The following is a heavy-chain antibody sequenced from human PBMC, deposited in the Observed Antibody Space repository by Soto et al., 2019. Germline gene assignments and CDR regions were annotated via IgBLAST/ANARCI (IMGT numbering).Heavy chain of an antibody. CDR1: GGSIISGNYL. CDR2: SYYTGSA. V-gene: IGHV4-31*03. J-gene: IGHJ3*02. D-gene: IGHD1-7*01. Sequence: QVQLQESSPGLVKPSQTLSLTCTVSGGSIISGNYLWSWIRQHPGKGLEWVGYSYYTGSAYYNPSLKTRVTISVDTSKNQFFLDLSSVTAADTAVYFCAREVVTATDTDAFDIWGQGTMVTVSS. CDR3: AREVVTATDTDAFDI.